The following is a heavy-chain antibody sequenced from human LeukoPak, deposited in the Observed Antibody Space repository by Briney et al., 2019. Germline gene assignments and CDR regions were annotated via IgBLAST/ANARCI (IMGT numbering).Heavy chain of an antibody. D-gene: IGHD3-10*01. CDR2: IYSNSGT. CDR1: GFNVRYNY. V-gene: IGHV3-66*01. J-gene: IGHJ4*02. Sequence: GGSLRLSCAASGFNVRYNYMTWVRQVPGKGLEWVSIIYSNSGTYYTDSVKDRFTISRDNSKNTVFLQMDNLRVEDSAIYYCAKAGQSTMVRGVIVMYHFDSWGQGTLVTVSS. CDR3: AKAGQSTMVRGVIVMYHFDS.